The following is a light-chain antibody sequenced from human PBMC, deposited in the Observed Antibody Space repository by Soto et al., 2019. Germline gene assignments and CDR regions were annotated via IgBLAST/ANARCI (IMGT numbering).Light chain of an antibody. Sequence: QSVLTQPASVSGSPGQSITISCTGTRSDVGNYNYVSWYQQHPGKAPKLMIYEVSNRPSGVSDRFSGSKSGNTASLTIAGLQPEDEAEYYCSSYTASSALLYVFGTGTKVTVL. CDR3: SSYTASSALLYV. CDR1: RSDVGNYNY. V-gene: IGLV2-14*01. J-gene: IGLJ1*01. CDR2: EVS.